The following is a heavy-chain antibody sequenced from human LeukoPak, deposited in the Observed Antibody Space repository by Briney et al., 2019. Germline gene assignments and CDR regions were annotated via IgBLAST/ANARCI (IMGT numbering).Heavy chain of an antibody. D-gene: IGHD6-13*01. CDR3: ARDGTAAGLYFDL. CDR1: GFTFSSNS. J-gene: IGHJ4*01. CDR2: ISSSGSYI. V-gene: IGHV3-21*01. Sequence: GGSLRLSCVASGFTFSSNSMNWVRQAPGRGLEWVASISSSGSYIYYPDSVKGRFTVSRDNAKNSVYLQMNSLRADDTAVYYCARDGTAAGLYFDLWGQGTPVTVSS.